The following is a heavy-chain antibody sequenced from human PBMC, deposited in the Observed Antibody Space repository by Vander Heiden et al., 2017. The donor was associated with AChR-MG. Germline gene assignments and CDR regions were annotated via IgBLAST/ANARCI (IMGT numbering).Heavy chain of an antibody. Sequence: QVQLQESGSGLVKPSQTLSLTCTVSGGPISSGGYYWRWIRQHPGKGLEWIGYIYYSGSTYYNPSLKSRVTISVDTSKNQFSLKLSSVTAADTAVYYCARDFGSYYYDSSGYSWFDPWGQGTLVTVSS. V-gene: IGHV4-31*03. J-gene: IGHJ5*02. CDR1: GGPISSGGYY. D-gene: IGHD3-22*01. CDR2: IYYSGST. CDR3: ARDFGSYYYDSSGYSWFDP.